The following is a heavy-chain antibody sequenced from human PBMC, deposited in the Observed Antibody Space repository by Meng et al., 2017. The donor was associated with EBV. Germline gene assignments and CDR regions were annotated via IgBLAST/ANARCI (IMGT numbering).Heavy chain of an antibody. V-gene: IGHV1-18*01. CDR1: GYTVNSYG. D-gene: IGHD5-12*01. CDR2: ISAYNGNT. J-gene: IGHJ5*02. Sequence: QVQLVQSGAELKKLGASVKVSCKASGYTVNSYGISWVRQAPGQGLEWMGWISAYNGNTNYAQKLQGRVTMTTDTSTSTAYMELRSLRSDDTAVYYCARETSGYDFNWFDPWGQGTLVTVSS. CDR3: ARETSGYDFNWFDP.